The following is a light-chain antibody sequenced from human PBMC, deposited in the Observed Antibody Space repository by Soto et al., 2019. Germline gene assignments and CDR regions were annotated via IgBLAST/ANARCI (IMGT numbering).Light chain of an antibody. CDR1: QSVSSN. J-gene: IGKJ2*01. V-gene: IGKV3-15*01. CDR3: QQYDKWPLT. Sequence: EIVMTQSPATLSLSLGERATLSCRASQSVSSNLAWYHQKPGQAPRLLIYDASARATDIPPRISGSGSGAEFTLTINSLQSGDFAIYYCQQYDKWPLTFGQGTKLEIK. CDR2: DAS.